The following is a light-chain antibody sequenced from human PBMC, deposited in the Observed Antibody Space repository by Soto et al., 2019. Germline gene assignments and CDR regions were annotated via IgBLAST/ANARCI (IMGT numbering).Light chain of an antibody. Sequence: QSALTQPASVSGSPGQSITISCTGTSSDVGGYNLVSWYQQYPDKAPKLMIFDVNTRTSGVSNRFSVSKSGNTASLTISGLQAEDEADYYCSSYKSSSTQPYVFGTGTKLTAL. CDR1: SSDVGGYNL. CDR3: SSYKSSSTQPYV. J-gene: IGLJ1*01. CDR2: DVN. V-gene: IGLV2-14*01.